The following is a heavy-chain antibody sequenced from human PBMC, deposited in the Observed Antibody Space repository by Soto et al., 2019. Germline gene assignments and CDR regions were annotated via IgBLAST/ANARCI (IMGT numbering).Heavy chain of an antibody. Sequence: QVQLVQSGAEVKKPGSSVKVSCKASGGTFSSYAISWVRQAPGQGLEWMGGIIPIFGTADYAQKFQGRVTSTADESTSTAYMELSSLKYEDTAVYCCAGHSSGVRGYYYGMDVWGQGTTVTVSS. CDR1: GGTFSSYA. V-gene: IGHV1-69*12. CDR3: AGHSSGVRGYYYGMDV. CDR2: IIPIFGTA. D-gene: IGHD3-22*01. J-gene: IGHJ6*02.